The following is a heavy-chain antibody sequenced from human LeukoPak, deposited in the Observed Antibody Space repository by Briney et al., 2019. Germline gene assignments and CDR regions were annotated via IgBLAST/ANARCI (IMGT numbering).Heavy chain of an antibody. CDR1: GGSVSSYY. CDR3: ARDRGYCSSTSCYTRFDY. J-gene: IGHJ4*02. CDR2: IYLCGST. D-gene: IGHD2-2*02. Sequence: SETLSLTCIVSGGSVSSYYWSWIRQPPGKGGEWMGYIYLCGSTNYKHSHKRRVTIAVDTSKNQFSLKLSSVTAADTAVYYCARDRGYCSSTSCYTRFDYWGQGTLVTVSS. V-gene: IGHV4-59*02.